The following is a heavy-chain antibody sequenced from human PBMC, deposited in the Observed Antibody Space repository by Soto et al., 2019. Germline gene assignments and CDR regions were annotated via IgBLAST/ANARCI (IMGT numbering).Heavy chain of an antibody. D-gene: IGHD5-12*01. CDR3: ARRYSGYAGLDY. CDR1: GGSISGYY. V-gene: IGHV4-59*01. CDR2: IDYSGNT. J-gene: IGHJ4*01. Sequence: QVQLQESGPGLVKPSETLSLTCTVSGGSISGYYWSWIRQPPGKGLEWIGYIDYSGNTNYNPSLKSRVTISVDMSKNQFSLNLSSVTAADTAVYYCARRYSGYAGLDYWGHGTLVTVSS.